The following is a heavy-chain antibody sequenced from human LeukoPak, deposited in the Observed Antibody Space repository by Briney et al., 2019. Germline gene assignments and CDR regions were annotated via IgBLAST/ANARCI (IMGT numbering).Heavy chain of an antibody. J-gene: IGHJ4*02. D-gene: IGHD3-10*01. CDR2: ISSTGSYI. V-gene: IGHV3-21*01. CDR1: GFTFSSYG. CDR3: AREEARGGPFDY. Sequence: PGKSLRLSCAASGFTFSSYGMHWVRQAPGKGLEWVSSISSTGSYIYYADSVKGRFTISRDNAKNSLYLQMNSLRAEDTAVYYCAREEARGGPFDYWGQGTLVTVSS.